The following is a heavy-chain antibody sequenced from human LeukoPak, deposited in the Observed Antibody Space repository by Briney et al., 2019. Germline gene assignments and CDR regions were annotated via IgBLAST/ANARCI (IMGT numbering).Heavy chain of an antibody. Sequence: SETLSLACAVSGYSINNGYYWGWIRQPPGKGLAWIATIYQSGSTWNNPSLKSRVTTSVDTSKNQFSLKLSSVTAADTAVYYCARDPSGGEVNWFDPWGQGTLVTVSS. CDR2: IYQSGST. CDR1: GYSINNGYY. D-gene: IGHD2-15*01. V-gene: IGHV4-38-2*02. J-gene: IGHJ5*02. CDR3: ARDPSGGEVNWFDP.